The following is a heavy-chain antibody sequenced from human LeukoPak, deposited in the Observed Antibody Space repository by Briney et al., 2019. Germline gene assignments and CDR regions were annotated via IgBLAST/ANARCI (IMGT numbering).Heavy chain of an antibody. Sequence: GGSLRLSCAASGFTFSSYAMSWVRQAPGKGLEWVSAISGSGGSTYYADPVKGRFTISRDNSKNTLYLQMNSLRAEDTAVYYCAKGIAVVTATPFDYWGQGTLVTVSS. J-gene: IGHJ4*02. CDR1: GFTFSSYA. D-gene: IGHD2-21*02. CDR3: AKGIAVVTATPFDY. V-gene: IGHV3-23*01. CDR2: ISGSGGST.